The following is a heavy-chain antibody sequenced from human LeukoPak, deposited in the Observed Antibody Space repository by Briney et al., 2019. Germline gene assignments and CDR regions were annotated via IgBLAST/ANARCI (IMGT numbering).Heavy chain of an antibody. D-gene: IGHD4-17*01. CDR3: AKEWGVDYGLRY. J-gene: IGHJ4*02. V-gene: IGHV3-23*01. Sequence: GGSLRLSCAASGFTFSTFAMTWVRQPPGKGLEWVSSIFPSGGEIHYADSVRGRFTISRDNSKSTLSLQMNSLRADDTAVYYCAKEWGVDYGLRYWGQGTLVTVSS. CDR2: IFPSGGEI. CDR1: GFTFSTFA.